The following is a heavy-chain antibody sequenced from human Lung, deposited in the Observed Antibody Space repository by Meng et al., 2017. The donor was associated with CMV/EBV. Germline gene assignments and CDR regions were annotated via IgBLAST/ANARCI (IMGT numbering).Heavy chain of an antibody. V-gene: IGHV3-73*01. Sequence: GEXXKISCAASGFTFSGSAIHWVRQASGKGLEWVGRIKTKADNYATAYAASLKGRFTISRDDSQNTAYLQMNSLKTEDTAVYYCTRLTAADTSFECWGQGTXVNVSS. CDR3: TRLTAADTSFEC. D-gene: IGHD6-13*01. J-gene: IGHJ4*02. CDR2: IKTKADNYAT. CDR1: GFTFSGSA.